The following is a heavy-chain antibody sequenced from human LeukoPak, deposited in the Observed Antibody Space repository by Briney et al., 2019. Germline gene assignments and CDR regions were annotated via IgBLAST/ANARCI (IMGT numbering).Heavy chain of an antibody. CDR3: ARGTSVTHGYFEY. Sequence: PGWSLRLSCAASGFRFSTYGMHWVRQAPGKGLEWVAVIWYDGSNKYYADSVEGRFTISRDDSKNTLYLQMISLRAEDTAMYYCARGTSVTHGYFEYWGQGTLVTVSS. D-gene: IGHD4-17*01. CDR2: IWYDGSNK. CDR1: GFRFSTYG. J-gene: IGHJ4*02. V-gene: IGHV3-33*01.